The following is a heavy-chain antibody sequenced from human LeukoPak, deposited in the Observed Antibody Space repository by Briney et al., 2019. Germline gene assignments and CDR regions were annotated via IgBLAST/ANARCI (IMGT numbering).Heavy chain of an antibody. Sequence: SETLSLTCTVSGYSISSGYYWGWIRQPPGKGLEWIRSIYHSGSNYNNPSLKSRVTISIDTSKNQFSLKLSSVTAADTAVYYCARDPGGSSSDGYWGQGTLVTVSS. CDR1: GYSISSGYY. CDR3: ARDPGGSSSDGY. V-gene: IGHV4-38-2*02. CDR2: IYHSGSN. D-gene: IGHD4-23*01. J-gene: IGHJ4*02.